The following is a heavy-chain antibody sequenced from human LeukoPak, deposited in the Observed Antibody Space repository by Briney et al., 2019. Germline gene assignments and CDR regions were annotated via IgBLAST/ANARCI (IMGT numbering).Heavy chain of an antibody. D-gene: IGHD6-19*01. Sequence: SETLSLTCAVYGGSFSGYYWGWIRQPPGKGLEWIGSTYYSGSTYYNPSLKSRVTISVDTSKNQFSLKLSSVTAADTAVYYCARRSSGWTGLDYWGQGTLVTVSS. J-gene: IGHJ4*02. V-gene: IGHV4-39*01. CDR1: GGSFSGYY. CDR3: ARRSSGWTGLDY. CDR2: TYYSGST.